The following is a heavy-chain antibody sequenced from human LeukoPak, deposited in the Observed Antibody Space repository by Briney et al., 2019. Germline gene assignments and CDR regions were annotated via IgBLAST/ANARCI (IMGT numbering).Heavy chain of an antibody. CDR1: GFTFSRYY. CDR3: TRVFAGDEYSSSGY. V-gene: IGHV3-74*01. D-gene: IGHD6-13*01. CDR2: INSDGSGT. Sequence: GGSLRLSCAASGFTFSRYYMRWVRQAPGKGLVWVSRINSDGSGTTYADSVKGRFTVSRDNAKNTLYLQMNSLRVEDTAMYYCTRVFAGDEYSSSGYWGQGTLVTVSS. J-gene: IGHJ4*02.